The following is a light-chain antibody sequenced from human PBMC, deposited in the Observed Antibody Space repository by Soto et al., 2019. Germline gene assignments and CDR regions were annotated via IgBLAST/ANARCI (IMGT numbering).Light chain of an antibody. J-gene: IGKJ3*01. CDR1: QGVSSY. CDR3: QQLDSYPRT. V-gene: IGKV1-9*01. CDR2: AAS. Sequence: ILLTQSPSSLSASVGDRVTITCRASQGVSSYLAWYQQKPGKAPKLLIYAASTLHSGVPSRFSGSGSGTDFTLTISSLQPEDFATYYCQQLDSYPRTFGPGTKVDI.